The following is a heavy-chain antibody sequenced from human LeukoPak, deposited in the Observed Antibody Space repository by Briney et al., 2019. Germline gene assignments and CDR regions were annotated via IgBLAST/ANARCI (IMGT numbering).Heavy chain of an antibody. CDR1: GGSISSYY. V-gene: IGHV4-59*01. J-gene: IGHJ6*02. CDR2: IYYSGST. CDR3: ARARAKTYYDILTGYYTDYYYYYGMDV. D-gene: IGHD3-9*01. Sequence: PSETLSLTCTVSGGSISSYYWSWIRQPPGKGLEWIGYIYYSGSTNYNPSLKSRVTISVDTSKNQFSLKLSSVTAADTAVYYCARARAKTYYDILTGYYTDYYYYYGMDVWGQGTTVTVSS.